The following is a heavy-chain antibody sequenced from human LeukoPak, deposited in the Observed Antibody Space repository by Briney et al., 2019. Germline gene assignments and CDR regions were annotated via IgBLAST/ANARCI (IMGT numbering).Heavy chain of an antibody. Sequence: PGGSLRLSCAASGFTFSSYEMNWVRQAPGKGLEWVSYIGSSGSTIYYADSVKGRFTISRDNAKNSLYLQMNSLRAEDTAVYYCAREDRGYSYGPHRRSGYFDYWGQGTLVTVSS. D-gene: IGHD5-18*01. V-gene: IGHV3-48*03. CDR2: IGSSGSTI. J-gene: IGHJ4*02. CDR3: AREDRGYSYGPHRRSGYFDY. CDR1: GFTFSSYE.